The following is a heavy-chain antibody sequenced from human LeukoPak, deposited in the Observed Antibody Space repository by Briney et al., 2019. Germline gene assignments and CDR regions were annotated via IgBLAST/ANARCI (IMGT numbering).Heavy chain of an antibody. CDR3: ARDQEVGATKGDAFDI. CDR2: INAGNGNT. V-gene: IGHV1-3*01. J-gene: IGHJ3*02. Sequence: GASVKVSCKASGYTFTSYAMHWVRQAPGQRLEWMGWINAGNGNTKYSQKFQGTVTITRDTTSSTAYMEMSSLRSEDTAVYYCARDQEVGATKGDAFDIWGQGTMVTVSS. D-gene: IGHD1-26*01. CDR1: GYTFTSYA.